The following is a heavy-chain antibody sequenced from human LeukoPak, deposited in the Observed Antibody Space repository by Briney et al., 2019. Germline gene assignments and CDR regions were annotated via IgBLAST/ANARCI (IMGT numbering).Heavy chain of an antibody. V-gene: IGHV4-61*01. J-gene: IGHJ4*02. Sequence: PSETLSLTCTVSGGSVSSGSYYWSWIRQPPGKGLEWIGYIHYSGSTNYNPSLKSRVTISVDTSKNQFSLKLSSVTAADTAVYYCARGGGYSYGYYFDYWGQGTLVTVSS. D-gene: IGHD5-18*01. CDR3: ARGGGYSYGYYFDY. CDR1: GGSVSSGSYY. CDR2: IHYSGST.